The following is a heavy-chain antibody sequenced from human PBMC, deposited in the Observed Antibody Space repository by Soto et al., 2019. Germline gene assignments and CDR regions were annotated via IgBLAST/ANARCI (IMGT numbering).Heavy chain of an antibody. CDR2: FTPILNIA. CDR3: ATDPYDDSSGSTLDS. V-gene: IGHV1-69*02. Sequence: QVQLVQSGAEVKEPGSSVKVSCKASGGTFSSYTINWVRQAPGQGLEWMGGFTPILNIAKYAQKFQDRVTITADRSSRTGYMALRSLRSEDTALYYCATDPYDDSSGSTLDSWGQGTRVTVSS. J-gene: IGHJ4*02. CDR1: GGTFSSYT. D-gene: IGHD3-22*01.